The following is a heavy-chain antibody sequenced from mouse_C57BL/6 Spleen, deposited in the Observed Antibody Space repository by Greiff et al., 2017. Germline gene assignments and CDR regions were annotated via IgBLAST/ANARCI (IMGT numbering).Heavy chain of an antibody. CDR2: ISDGGSYP. CDR3: ARDQGELRLRFAY. D-gene: IGHD3-2*02. V-gene: IGHV5-4*01. Sequence: EVQVVASGGGLVKPGGSLKLSCAASGFTFSSYAMSWVRQTPEKRLEWVAPISDGGSYPYYPDNVKGRFTISRDNAKNNRYLQMSHLKSEDTARYYCARDQGELRLRFAYGGQGTLVTVSA. J-gene: IGHJ3*01. CDR1: GFTFSSYA.